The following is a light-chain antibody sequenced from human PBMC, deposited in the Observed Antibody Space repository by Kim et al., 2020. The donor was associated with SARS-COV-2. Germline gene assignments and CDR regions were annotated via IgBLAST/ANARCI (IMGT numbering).Light chain of an antibody. CDR3: EQVRAYPLT. Sequence: ESGGDRVTITCRASEGITTYLAWYQQTPGRAPKVLIYGASTLHSGVPSRFSGSGSGTEFTFTISSLQPEDFATYYCEQVRAYPLTFGGGTKVDIK. CDR1: EGITTY. J-gene: IGKJ4*01. CDR2: GAS. V-gene: IGKV1-9*01.